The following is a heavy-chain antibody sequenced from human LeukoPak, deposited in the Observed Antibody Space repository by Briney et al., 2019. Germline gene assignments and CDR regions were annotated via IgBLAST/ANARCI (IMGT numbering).Heavy chain of an antibody. CDR3: ARAPNPHYDSSGYYAYFDY. D-gene: IGHD3-22*01. J-gene: IGHJ4*02. V-gene: IGHV3-21*01. CDR1: GFTFSSYS. Sequence: GGSLRLSCAASGFTFSSYSMNWVRQASGKGLEWVSSISSSSSYIYYADSVKGRFTISRDNAKNSLYLQMNSLRAEDTAVYYCARAPNPHYDSSGYYAYFDYWGQGTLVTVSS. CDR2: ISSSSSYI.